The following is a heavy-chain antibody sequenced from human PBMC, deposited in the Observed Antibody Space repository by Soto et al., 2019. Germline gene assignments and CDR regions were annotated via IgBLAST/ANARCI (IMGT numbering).Heavy chain of an antibody. V-gene: IGHV3-23*01. D-gene: IGHD1-26*01. CDR3: AKDPSGGWGRPSDY. CDR1: GFTFSNYA. CDR2: ISGSGGST. J-gene: IGHJ4*02. Sequence: EEQLLESGGGLVQPGGSLRLSCAASGFTFSNYAMSWVRQAPGKGLEWVSAISGSGGSTYYADSVKGRFTISRDNSKNPLYLQLNSLRAEDTAVYYCAKDPSGGWGRPSDYWGQGTLVTVSS.